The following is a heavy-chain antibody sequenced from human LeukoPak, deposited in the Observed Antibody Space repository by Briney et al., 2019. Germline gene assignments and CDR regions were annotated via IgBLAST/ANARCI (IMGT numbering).Heavy chain of an antibody. CDR2: IRYDGSNK. Sequence: PGGPLRLSCAASGFTFSSYGMHWVRQAPGKGPGWVAFIRYDGSNKYYADSVKGRFTISRDNSKNTLYLQMNSLRAEDTAVYYCAKDLPLDYWGQGTLVTVSS. V-gene: IGHV3-30*02. CDR1: GFTFSSYG. J-gene: IGHJ4*02. CDR3: AKDLPLDY.